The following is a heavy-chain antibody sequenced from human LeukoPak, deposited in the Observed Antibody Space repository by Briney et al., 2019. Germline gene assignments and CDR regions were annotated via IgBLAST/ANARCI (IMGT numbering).Heavy chain of an antibody. D-gene: IGHD3-3*01. J-gene: IGHJ3*02. Sequence: PGGSLRLSCAASGSTFSSYAMSWVRQAPGKGLEWVTGISTSGGTTYYAVSVKGRFTISRDNSKNTLYLQMNSLRAEDTAVYYCAKDLRSGLGAFDIWGQGTMVTVSS. CDR3: AKDLRSGLGAFDI. CDR1: GSTFSSYA. CDR2: ISTSGGTT. V-gene: IGHV3-23*01.